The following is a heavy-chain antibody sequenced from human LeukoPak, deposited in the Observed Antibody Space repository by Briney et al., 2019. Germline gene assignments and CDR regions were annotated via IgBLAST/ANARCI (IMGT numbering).Heavy chain of an antibody. CDR2: ISPDSGYI. CDR1: GFTFSSHS. CDR3: APFPAVTYYYFDY. V-gene: IGHV3-21*01. D-gene: IGHD6-13*01. Sequence: PGGSLRLSCAASGFTFSSHSLMWVRQAPGKGLEWVSSISPDSGYIYYADSVKGRFTISRDNAENSLFLQMNSLRAEDTAVYYCAPFPAVTYYYFDYWGQGTLVTVSS. J-gene: IGHJ4*02.